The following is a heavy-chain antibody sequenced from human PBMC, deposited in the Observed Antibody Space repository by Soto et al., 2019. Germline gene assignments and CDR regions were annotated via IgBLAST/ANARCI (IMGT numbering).Heavy chain of an antibody. CDR1: GFTFSSYS. CDR2: ISSSSSYI. Sequence: GVSLRLSCAASGFTFSSYSMNWVRQAPGKGLEWVSSISSSSSYIYYADSVKGRFTISRDNAKNSPYLQMNSLRAEDTAVYYCARPRDSVYERYSYYYGMDVWGQGTTVTVS. V-gene: IGHV3-21*01. J-gene: IGHJ6*02. D-gene: IGHD5-12*01. CDR3: ARPRDSVYERYSYYYGMDV.